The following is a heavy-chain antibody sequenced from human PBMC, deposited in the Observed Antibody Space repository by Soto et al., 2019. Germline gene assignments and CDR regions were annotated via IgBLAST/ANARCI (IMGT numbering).Heavy chain of an antibody. J-gene: IGHJ3*02. V-gene: IGHV3-53*01. CDR3: ATWTIREHAYDI. Sequence: DVQLVESGGGLIQPGGSLRLSCVASGLTVSGKKYMAWVRQAPGKGPVWVSGVYDLDGTYYADSVRGRFTTSIDSSRTSVYLHMRDLRPEYTDLYFCATWTIREHAYDICGQGTMVTVAS. CDR2: VYDLDGT. CDR1: GLTVSGKKY. D-gene: IGHD3-3*01.